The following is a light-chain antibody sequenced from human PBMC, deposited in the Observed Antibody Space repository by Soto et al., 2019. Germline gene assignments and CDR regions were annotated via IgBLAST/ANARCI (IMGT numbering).Light chain of an antibody. CDR2: GAS. V-gene: IGKV3-15*01. CDR3: LQYNNWLWT. Sequence: EIVMTQSPATVSVSPGERATLSCRASQSVNSNLVWYQQKPGQAPRLLIYGASTRATGIPARFSGSGSGTEFTLTISSLQSEDFAVYYCLQYNNWLWTFGQGTKVDIK. CDR1: QSVNSN. J-gene: IGKJ1*01.